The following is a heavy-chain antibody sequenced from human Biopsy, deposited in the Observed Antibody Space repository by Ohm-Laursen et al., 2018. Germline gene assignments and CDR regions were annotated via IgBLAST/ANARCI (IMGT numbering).Heavy chain of an antibody. CDR1: GASVSSHF. Sequence: SETLSLTCTLSGASVSSHFLTWIRQPPGKGLEWIGSISNSGTTKSRPSLKSRVNISLHTSKNQLSLKLTSVTAADTAVYYCARLSTLFGVADFTDDWGQGTLVTVSS. V-gene: IGHV4-59*08. CDR3: ARLSTLFGVADFTDD. D-gene: IGHD3-3*01. J-gene: IGHJ4*02. CDR2: ISNSGTT.